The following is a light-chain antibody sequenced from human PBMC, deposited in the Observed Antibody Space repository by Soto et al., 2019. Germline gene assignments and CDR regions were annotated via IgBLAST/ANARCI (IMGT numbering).Light chain of an antibody. Sequence: QPVLTQPASVSGSLGQSIAISCTGTSSDVGGYIFVSWYQQHPGKAPKLLIYEVSNRPSGVSTRFSGSRSDNTASLTISGLQAEDEADYYCTSFTSSTTPYVFGTGTKLTVL. J-gene: IGLJ1*01. CDR1: SSDVGGYIF. V-gene: IGLV2-14*03. CDR2: EVS. CDR3: TSFTSSTTPYV.